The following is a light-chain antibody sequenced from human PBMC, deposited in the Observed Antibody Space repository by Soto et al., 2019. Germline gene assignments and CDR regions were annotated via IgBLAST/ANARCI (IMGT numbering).Light chain of an antibody. CDR3: QQYGTNPGVT. V-gene: IGKV3-20*01. CDR2: GAS. CDR1: QSVSSSY. J-gene: IGKJ5*01. Sequence: EIVLTQSPGTLSLSPGERATLSCRASQSVSSSYLAWYQQKPGQAPRLLIYGASSRATGIPDRFSGSGSGTDFPLTISRLQPEDFAVYYCQQYGTNPGVTFGQGTRLEIK.